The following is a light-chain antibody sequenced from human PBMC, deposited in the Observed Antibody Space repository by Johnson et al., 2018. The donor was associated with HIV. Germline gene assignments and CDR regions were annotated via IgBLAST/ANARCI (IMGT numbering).Light chain of an antibody. Sequence: HSVLTQPPSVSAAPGQKVTISCSGSSSNIGNNYVSWYRQLPGTAPKLVIYENNKRPSGITDRFTGSKSGTSATLGITGLQTGDEADYYCGTWDSSLSGVFGTGTMVTVL. V-gene: IGLV1-51*02. CDR3: GTWDSSLSGV. CDR1: SSNIGNNY. J-gene: IGLJ1*01. CDR2: ENN.